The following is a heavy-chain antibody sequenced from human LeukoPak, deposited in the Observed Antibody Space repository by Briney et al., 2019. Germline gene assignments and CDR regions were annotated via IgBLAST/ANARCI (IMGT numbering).Heavy chain of an antibody. Sequence: GESLKISCKGSGYRFPTSWIAWARQMPGKGLGWMGIIYPDDSDTIYNPSFEGQVTFSVDKSISTAYLQWSSLKASDTAIYYCARGAYGSGSSYNYYGMDVWGQGTPVTVSS. V-gene: IGHV5-51*01. CDR2: IYPDDSDT. CDR1: GYRFPTSW. CDR3: ARGAYGSGSSYNYYGMDV. D-gene: IGHD3-10*01. J-gene: IGHJ6*02.